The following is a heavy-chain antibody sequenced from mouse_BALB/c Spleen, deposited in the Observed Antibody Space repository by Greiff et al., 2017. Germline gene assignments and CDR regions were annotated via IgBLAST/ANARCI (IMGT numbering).Heavy chain of an antibody. D-gene: IGHD2-4*01. Sequence: QVQLQQSGAELAKPGASVKMSCKASGYTFTSYWMHWVKQRPGQGLEWIGYINPSTGYTEYNQKFKDKATLTADKSSSTAYMQLSSLTSEDSAVYYCARRLYDYDLYYFDYWGQGTTLTVSS. J-gene: IGHJ2*01. CDR3: ARRLYDYDLYYFDY. CDR1: GYTFTSYW. V-gene: IGHV1-7*01. CDR2: INPSTGYT.